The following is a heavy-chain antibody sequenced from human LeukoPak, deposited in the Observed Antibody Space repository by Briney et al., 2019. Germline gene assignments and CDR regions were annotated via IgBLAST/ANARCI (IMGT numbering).Heavy chain of an antibody. V-gene: IGHV4-39*07. CDR2: INHSGST. CDR3: ARLPLYYYDSSGYFFDY. D-gene: IGHD3-22*01. CDR1: GGSISSSSYY. Sequence: SETLSLTCTVSGGSISSSSYYWSWIRQPPGKGLEWIGEINHSGSTNYNPSLKSRVTISVDTSKNQFSLKLSSVTAADTAVYYCARLPLYYYDSSGYFFDYWGQGTLVTVSS. J-gene: IGHJ4*02.